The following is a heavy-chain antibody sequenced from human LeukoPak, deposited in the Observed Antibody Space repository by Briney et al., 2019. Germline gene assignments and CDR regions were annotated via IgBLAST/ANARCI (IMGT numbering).Heavy chain of an antibody. Sequence: GGSLRLSCAASGLMFSSYGMHWVRQAPGKGLEWVAVIWYDGSNKYYADSVKGRFTISRDNSKNTLYLQMNSLRAEDTAVYYCARGGLGIGDFDIWGQGTMVTVSS. V-gene: IGHV3-33*01. CDR3: ARGGLGIGDFDI. J-gene: IGHJ3*02. D-gene: IGHD7-27*01. CDR1: GLMFSSYG. CDR2: IWYDGSNK.